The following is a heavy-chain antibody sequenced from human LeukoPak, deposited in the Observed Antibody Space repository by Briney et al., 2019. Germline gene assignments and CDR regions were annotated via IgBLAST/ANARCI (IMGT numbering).Heavy chain of an antibody. CDR1: GFTFSSYS. D-gene: IGHD2-15*01. V-gene: IGHV3-48*01. Sequence: GGSLRLSCAASGFTFSSYSMSWVRQAPGKGLEWVSYISSSSSTIYYADSVKGRFTISRDNAKNSLYLQMNSLRAEDTAVYYCARDIWGCSGGSCYQTFDYWGQGTLVTVSS. CDR2: ISSSSSTI. CDR3: ARDIWGCSGGSCYQTFDY. J-gene: IGHJ4*02.